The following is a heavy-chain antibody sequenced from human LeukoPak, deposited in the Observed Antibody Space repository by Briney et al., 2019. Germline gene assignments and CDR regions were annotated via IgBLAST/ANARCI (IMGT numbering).Heavy chain of an antibody. J-gene: IGHJ4*02. CDR2: IRSTANGYAT. V-gene: IGHV3-73*01. CDR3: ARDAAMVTSAVDY. Sequence: PGGSLRLSCAASGFTFSGSALHWVRQASGKGLEWVGRIRSTANGYATAYAASVKGRFTISRDDSKNTAYLQMDSLKTEDTAVYYCARDAAMVTSAVDYWGQGTLVTVSS. CDR1: GFTFSGSA. D-gene: IGHD5-18*01.